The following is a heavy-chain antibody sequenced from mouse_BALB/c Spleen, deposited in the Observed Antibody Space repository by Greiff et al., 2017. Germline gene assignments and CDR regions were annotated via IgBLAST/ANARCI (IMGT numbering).Heavy chain of an antibody. CDR2: ISTYYGNT. Sequence: QVQLQQSGPELVRPGVSVKISCKGSGYTFTDYAMHWVKQSHAKSLEWIGVISTYYGNTNYNQKFKGKATMTVDKSSSTAYMELARLTSEDSAIYYCASQLTGTYYYAMDYWGQGTSVTVSS. CDR1: GYTFTDYA. V-gene: IGHV1-67*01. CDR3: ASQLTGTYYYAMDY. D-gene: IGHD4-1*01. J-gene: IGHJ4*01.